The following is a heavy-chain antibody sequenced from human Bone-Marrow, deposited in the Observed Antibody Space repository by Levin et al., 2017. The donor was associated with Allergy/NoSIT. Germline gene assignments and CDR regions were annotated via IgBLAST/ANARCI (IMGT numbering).Heavy chain of an antibody. D-gene: IGHD3-22*01. CDR1: GFTFSSYA. CDR3: AKHLRDSSGYYRYFDY. Sequence: GGFLRLSCAASGFTFSSYAMSWVRQAPGKGLEWVSAISGSGGSTYYADSVKGRFTISRDNSKNTLYLQMNSLRAEDTAVYYCAKHLRDSSGYYRYFDYWGQGTLVTVSS. J-gene: IGHJ4*02. V-gene: IGHV3-23*01. CDR2: ISGSGGST.